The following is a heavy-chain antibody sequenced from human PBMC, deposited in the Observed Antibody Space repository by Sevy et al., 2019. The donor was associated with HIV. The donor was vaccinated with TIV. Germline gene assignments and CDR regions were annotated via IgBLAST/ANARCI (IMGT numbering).Heavy chain of an antibody. CDR3: ARGRVSGSYRNDAFDI. CDR1: GFTVSGNY. CDR2: IYSGGGT. D-gene: IGHD3-16*02. J-gene: IGHJ3*02. V-gene: IGHV3-53*01. Sequence: GGSLRLSCAASGFTVSGNYMTWVRQAPGKGLEWVSVIYSGGGTYYADSVKGRFTISRDNSKNTLYLQINILRAEDTAGYYCARGRVSGSYRNDAFDIWGQGTMVTVSS.